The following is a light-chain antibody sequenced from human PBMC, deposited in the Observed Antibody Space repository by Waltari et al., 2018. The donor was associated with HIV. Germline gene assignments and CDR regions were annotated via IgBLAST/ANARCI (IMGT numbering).Light chain of an antibody. V-gene: IGKV3-20*01. CDR3: QQYGSSSWT. J-gene: IGKJ1*01. Sequence: ETVLTQSPGTLSLSPGERATLSCRASQSVSSSYLAWYQHRPGQAPRLLIYGASSRATGIPDRFSGSGSGTDFTLTISRREPEDFAVYYCQQYGSSSWTFGQGTEVDIK. CDR2: GAS. CDR1: QSVSSSY.